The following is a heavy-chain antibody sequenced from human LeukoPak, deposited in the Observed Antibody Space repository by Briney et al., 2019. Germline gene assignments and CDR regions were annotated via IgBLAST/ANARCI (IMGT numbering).Heavy chain of an antibody. V-gene: IGHV1-3*03. CDR2: INAGNGNT. D-gene: IGHD6-6*01. Sequence: ASVKVSCKASGYTFTSYAMHWVRQAPGQRLEWMGWINAGNGNTKYSQEFQGRVTITRDTSASTAYMELSSLRSEDMAVYYRARESSIAARDFDYWGQGTLVTVSS. CDR1: GYTFTSYA. J-gene: IGHJ4*02. CDR3: ARESSIAARDFDY.